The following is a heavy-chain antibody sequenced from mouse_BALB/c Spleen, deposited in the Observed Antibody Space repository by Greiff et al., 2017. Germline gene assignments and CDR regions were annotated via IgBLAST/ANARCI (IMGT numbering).Heavy chain of an antibody. CDR3: TRDDY. J-gene: IGHJ2*01. CDR2: ISSCGSYT. Sequence: EVKLMESGGGLVKPGGSLKLSCAASGFTFSSYTMSWVRQTPEKRLEWVATISSCGSYTYYPDSVKGRFTISRDNAKNTLYLQMSSLKSEDTAMYYCTRDDYWGQGTTLTVSS. CDR1: GFTFSSYT. V-gene: IGHV5-6-4*01.